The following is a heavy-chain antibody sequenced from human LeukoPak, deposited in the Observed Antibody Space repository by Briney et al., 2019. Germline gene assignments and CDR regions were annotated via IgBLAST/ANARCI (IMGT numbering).Heavy chain of an antibody. CDR3: TTPVHYSDSRFDF. CDR1: RLPFSIAW. V-gene: IGHV3-15*01. Sequence: PGGSLRLSCAGSRLPFSIAWMTWVRQAPGKGLEWVGRIKSRADGGTTDYAAPVKGRFAISRDDSKNTVYLQMNSLRTEDTAVYYCTTPVHYSDSRFDFWGQGTLVTVSP. CDR2: IKSRADGGTT. J-gene: IGHJ4*02. D-gene: IGHD3-22*01.